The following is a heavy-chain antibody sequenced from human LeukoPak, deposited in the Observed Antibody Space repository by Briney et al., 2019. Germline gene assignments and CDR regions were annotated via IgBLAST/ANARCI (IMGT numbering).Heavy chain of an antibody. Sequence: PSETLSLTCAVYGGSFSGYYWSWIRQPPGKGLEWIGEINHSGSTNYNPSLKSRVTISVDTSKNQFSLKLSSVTAADTAVYYCARDAAAAGAEGGLACWGQGTLVTVSS. CDR1: GGSFSGYY. CDR2: INHSGST. V-gene: IGHV4-34*01. CDR3: ARDAAAAGAEGGLAC. D-gene: IGHD6-13*01. J-gene: IGHJ4*02.